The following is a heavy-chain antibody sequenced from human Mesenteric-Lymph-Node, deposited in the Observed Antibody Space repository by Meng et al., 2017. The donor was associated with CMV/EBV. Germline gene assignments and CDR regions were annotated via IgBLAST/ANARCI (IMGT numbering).Heavy chain of an antibody. CDR1: GGTFSSYA. CDR2: IIPILGIA. V-gene: IGHV1-69*10. CDR3: AIQSSGYAYNWFDP. Sequence: SVKVSCKASGGTFSSYAIGWVRQAPGQGLEWMGGIIPILGIANYAQKFQGRVTITADKSTSTAYMELSSLRSEDTAVYYCAIQSSGYAYNWFDPWGQGTLVTVSS. D-gene: IGHD5-12*01. J-gene: IGHJ5*02.